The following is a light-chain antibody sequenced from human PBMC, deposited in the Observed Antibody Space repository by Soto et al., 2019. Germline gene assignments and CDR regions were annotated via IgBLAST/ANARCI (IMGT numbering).Light chain of an antibody. CDR3: SSYTSSSTRV. V-gene: IGLV2-14*01. Sequence: QSALTQPASVSGSPGQSITISCTGTSSDVGGYNYVSWYQQHPGKAPKLMIYDVSNRHSGVSNRFSGSKSSNTSSLTISGGQAEDEADYFCSSYTSSSTRVFGGGTKLTVL. CDR1: SSDVGGYNY. CDR2: DVS. J-gene: IGLJ2*01.